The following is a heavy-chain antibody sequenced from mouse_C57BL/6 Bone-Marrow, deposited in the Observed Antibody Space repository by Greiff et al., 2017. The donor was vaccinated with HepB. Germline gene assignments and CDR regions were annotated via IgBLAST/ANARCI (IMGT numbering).Heavy chain of an antibody. J-gene: IGHJ4*01. D-gene: IGHD2-5*01. CDR3: AIGSYSKFFYYAMDY. V-gene: IGHV1-74*01. Sequence: VQLQQPGAELVKPGASVKVSCKASGYTFTSYWMHWVKQRPGQGLEWIGRIHPSDSDTNYNQKFKSKATLTVNTSSSTAYMQLSSLTSEYSAVYYCAIGSYSKFFYYAMDYWGQGTSVTVSS. CDR2: IHPSDSDT. CDR1: GYTFTSYW.